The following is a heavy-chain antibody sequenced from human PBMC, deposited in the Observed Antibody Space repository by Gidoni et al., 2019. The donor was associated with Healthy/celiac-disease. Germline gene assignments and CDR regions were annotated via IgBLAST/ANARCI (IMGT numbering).Heavy chain of an antibody. D-gene: IGHD5-18*01. V-gene: IGHV1-69*01. CDR3: ARDSGDTAMADAFDI. J-gene: IGHJ3*02. CDR2: PIFGTA. Sequence: PIFGTANYAQKFQGRVTITADESTSTAYMELSSLRSEDTAVYYCARDSGDTAMADAFDIWGQGTMVTVSS.